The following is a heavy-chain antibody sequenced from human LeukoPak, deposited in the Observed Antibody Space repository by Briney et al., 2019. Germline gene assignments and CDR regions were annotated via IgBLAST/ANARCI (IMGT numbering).Heavy chain of an antibody. CDR2: INHSGST. D-gene: IGHD2-15*01. CDR1: GGSFSGYY. V-gene: IGHV4-34*01. Sequence: SETLSLTCAVYGGSFSGYYWSWIRQPPGKGLEWIGEINHSGSTNYNPSLKSRVTISVDTSKNQFSLKLSSVTAADTVVYYCARADCSGGSCSQDFDYWGQGTLVTVSS. CDR3: ARADCSGGSCSQDFDY. J-gene: IGHJ4*02.